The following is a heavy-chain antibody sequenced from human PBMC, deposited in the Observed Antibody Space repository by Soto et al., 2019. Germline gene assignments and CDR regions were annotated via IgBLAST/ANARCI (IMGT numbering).Heavy chain of an antibody. D-gene: IGHD3-10*01. CDR3: AHILAREADGLYFQH. J-gene: IGHJ1*01. CDR2: IYWDDDK. V-gene: IGHV2-5*02. CDR1: GLSLSTSGVA. Sequence: QITLKESGPTLVKPTQTLTLTCTFSGLSLSTSGVAVGWCRQPPVKALEWLALIYWDDDKRYSPALKSRLTINKNTTKNQVVLTMTNIDPVDTATYYCAHILAREADGLYFQHWGQGTPVTVSS.